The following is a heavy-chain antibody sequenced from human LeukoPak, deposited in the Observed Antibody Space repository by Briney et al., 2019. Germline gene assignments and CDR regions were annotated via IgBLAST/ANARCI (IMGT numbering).Heavy chain of an antibody. CDR2: ITSSGGSA. J-gene: IGHJ3*02. CDR1: GFTFSSYA. D-gene: IGHD3/OR15-3a*01. Sequence: GGSLRLSCAASGFTFSSYAMSWVRQAPGKGLEWVSAITSSGGSAYYADSVKGRFTISRDNSKNTLYLQMNSLRAEDTAVYYCAKDFWTFIPYDAFDIWGQGTMVTVSS. V-gene: IGHV3-23*01. CDR3: AKDFWTFIPYDAFDI.